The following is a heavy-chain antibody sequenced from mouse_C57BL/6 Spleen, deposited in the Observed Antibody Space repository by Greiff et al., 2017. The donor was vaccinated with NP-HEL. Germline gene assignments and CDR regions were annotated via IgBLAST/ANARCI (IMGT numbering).Heavy chain of an antibody. J-gene: IGHJ3*01. CDR2: ISSGSSTI. Sequence: EVKLVESGGGLVKPGGSLKLSCAASGFTFSDYGMHWVRQAPEKGLEWVAYISSGSSTIYYADTVKGRFTISRDNAKNTLCLQMTSLRSEDTAMYYCARRYYGSSAWFAYWGQGTLVTVSA. CDR3: ARRYYGSSAWFAY. D-gene: IGHD1-1*01. V-gene: IGHV5-17*01. CDR1: GFTFSDYG.